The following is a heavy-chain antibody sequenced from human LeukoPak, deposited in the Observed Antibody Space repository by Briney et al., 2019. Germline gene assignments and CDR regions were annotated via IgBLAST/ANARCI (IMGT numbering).Heavy chain of an antibody. CDR1: GGSISSGGYS. J-gene: IGHJ3*02. CDR2: INHSGST. V-gene: IGHV4-34*01. Sequence: PSETLSLTCAVSGGSISSGGYSWSWIRQPPGKGLEWIGEINHSGSTNYNPSLKSRVTISVDTSKNQFSLKLSSVTAADTAVYYCARAKAAAGTPDAFDIWGQGTMVTVSS. D-gene: IGHD6-13*01. CDR3: ARAKAAAGTPDAFDI.